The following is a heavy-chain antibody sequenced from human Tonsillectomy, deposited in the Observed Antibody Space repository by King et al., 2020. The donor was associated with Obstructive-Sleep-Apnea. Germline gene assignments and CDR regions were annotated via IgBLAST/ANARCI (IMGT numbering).Heavy chain of an antibody. CDR2: IYSSETT. J-gene: IGHJ4*02. Sequence: QLQESGPGLVKPSETLSLTCTVSDGSISSYYWSWIRQPPGKGLEWMGYIYSSETTNYNPSLKSRVTISMDTSKNQFSLRLSSVTAADTAVHYCARLGSGYLFDYWGQGALVTVSS. CDR3: ARLGSGYLFDY. D-gene: IGHD5-12*01. CDR1: DGSISSYY. V-gene: IGHV4-4*08.